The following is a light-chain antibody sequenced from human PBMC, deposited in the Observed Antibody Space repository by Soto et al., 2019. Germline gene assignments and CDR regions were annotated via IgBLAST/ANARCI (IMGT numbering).Light chain of an antibody. J-gene: IGKJ4*01. Sequence: EIVLTQSPATLSLSPGERATLSCRASQSVDRDLGWFQRNPGQAPRLLIFDASNRAPGVPSRFSGSGSGTDFTLSISSLEPDDFAVYYCQQRYNGLTFGGGTKVDIK. CDR2: DAS. CDR1: QSVDRD. V-gene: IGKV3-11*01. CDR3: QQRYNGLT.